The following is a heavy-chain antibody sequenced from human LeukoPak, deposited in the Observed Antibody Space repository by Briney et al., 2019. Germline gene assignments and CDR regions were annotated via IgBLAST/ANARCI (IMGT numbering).Heavy chain of an antibody. V-gene: IGHV1-24*01. D-gene: IGHD3-10*01. Sequence: ASVKVSCKASGYTFTSYGISWVRQAPGKGLEWMGGFDPEDGETIYAQKFQGRVTMTEDTSTDTAYMELSSLRSEDTAVYYCATRQAKATMVRGVIGPFDYWGQGTLVTVSS. CDR3: ATRQAKATMVRGVIGPFDY. CDR1: GYTFTSYG. J-gene: IGHJ4*02. CDR2: FDPEDGET.